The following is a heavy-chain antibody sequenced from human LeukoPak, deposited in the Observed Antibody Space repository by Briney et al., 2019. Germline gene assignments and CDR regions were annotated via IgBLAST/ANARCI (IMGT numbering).Heavy chain of an antibody. J-gene: IGHJ4*02. V-gene: IGHV3-66*01. CDR3: ARMVGATSFDY. CDR2: IYSGGST. Sequence: GGSLRLSCAASGFTVSSNYMSWVRQAPGKGLEWVSVIYSGGSTYYADSVKGRFTISRDNSKNTLYLQMNSLRAEDTAVYYCARMVGATSFDYWGQGTLVTVSS. CDR1: GFTVSSNY. D-gene: IGHD1-26*01.